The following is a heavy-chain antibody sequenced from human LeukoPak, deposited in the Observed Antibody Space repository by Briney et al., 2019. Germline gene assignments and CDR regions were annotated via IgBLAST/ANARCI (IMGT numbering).Heavy chain of an antibody. CDR3: AREESGDYGFDY. J-gene: IGHJ4*02. Sequence: GVSLRLSCAASGFTFSSYSMNRVRQAPGKGLEWVSSISSSSSYIYYADSVKGRFTISRDNAKNSLYLQMNSLRAEDTAVYYCAREESGDYGFDYWGQGTLVTVSP. CDR1: GFTFSSYS. CDR2: ISSSSSYI. D-gene: IGHD4-17*01. V-gene: IGHV3-21*01.